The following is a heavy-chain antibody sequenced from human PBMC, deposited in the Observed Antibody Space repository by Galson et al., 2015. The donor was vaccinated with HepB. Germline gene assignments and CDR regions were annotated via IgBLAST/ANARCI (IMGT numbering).Heavy chain of an antibody. Sequence: SVKVSCKASGYTFTSYDINWVRQATGQGLEWMGWMNPNSGNTGYAQKFQGRVTMTRNTSISTAYMELSSLRSEDTAVYYCARDAPGEDYDFWSGYYYAFDIWGQGTMVTVSS. D-gene: IGHD3-3*01. V-gene: IGHV1-8*01. CDR1: GYTFTSYD. CDR2: MNPNSGNT. J-gene: IGHJ3*02. CDR3: ARDAPGEDYDFWSGYYYAFDI.